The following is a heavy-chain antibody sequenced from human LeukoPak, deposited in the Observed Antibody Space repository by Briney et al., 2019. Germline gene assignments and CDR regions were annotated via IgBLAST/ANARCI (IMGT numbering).Heavy chain of an antibody. J-gene: IGHJ4*02. CDR1: GYTFTGYY. CDR2: INPNSGGT. V-gene: IGHV1-2*02. CDR3: ARVKDIVLMVYAIDY. D-gene: IGHD2-8*01. Sequence: ASVTVSCKASGYTFTGYYMHWVRQAPGQGLEWMGWINPNSGGTNYAQKFQGRVTMTRDTSISTAYMELSRLRSDDTVVYYCARVKDIVLMVYAIDYWGQGTLVTVSS.